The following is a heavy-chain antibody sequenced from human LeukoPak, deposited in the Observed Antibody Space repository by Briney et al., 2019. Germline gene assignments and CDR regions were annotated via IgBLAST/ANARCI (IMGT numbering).Heavy chain of an antibody. CDR3: ARGRGYGAYDWNDY. CDR2: IKEDGSEK. Sequence: HPGGSLRLSCAASGFTFSNYWMSWVRQAPGKGLEWVANIKEDGSEKYYVDSVRGRFTISRDNAKNSLSLQMNSLRAEDTAVYYCARGRGYGAYDWNDYWGQGTLVTVSS. V-gene: IGHV3-7*05. D-gene: IGHD5-12*01. CDR1: GFTFSNYW. J-gene: IGHJ4*02.